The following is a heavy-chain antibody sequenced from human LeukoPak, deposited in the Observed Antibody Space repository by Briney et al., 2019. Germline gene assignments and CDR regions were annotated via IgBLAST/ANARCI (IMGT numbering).Heavy chain of an antibody. CDR2: IYISGST. J-gene: IGHJ4*02. CDR3: ARQRPWGLSRYFDY. Sequence: SETLSLTCTVSGGSISSGTYYWNWLRQPAGKGLEWIGRIYISGSTNYNPSLKSRVTISVDTSKNQFSLKLTSVTAADTAVYFCARQRPWGLSRYFDYWGQGTLVTVSS. V-gene: IGHV4-61*02. CDR1: GGSISSGTYY. D-gene: IGHD7-27*01.